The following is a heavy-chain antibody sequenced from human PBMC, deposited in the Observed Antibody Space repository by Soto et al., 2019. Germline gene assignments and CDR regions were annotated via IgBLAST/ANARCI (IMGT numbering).Heavy chain of an antibody. D-gene: IGHD5-12*01. CDR2: IIPIFGTA. CDR1: GGTFSSYA. V-gene: IGHV1-69*13. J-gene: IGHJ6*02. Sequence: SVKVSCKASGGTFSSYAISWVRQAPGQGLEWMGGIIPIFGTANYAQKFQGRVTITADESTSTAYMELSSLRPEDTAVYYCAREYSGYDLYYYYYGMDVWGQGTTVTVSS. CDR3: AREYSGYDLYYYYYGMDV.